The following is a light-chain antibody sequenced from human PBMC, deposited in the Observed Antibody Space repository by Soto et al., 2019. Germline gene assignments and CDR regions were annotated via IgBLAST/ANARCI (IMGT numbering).Light chain of an antibody. CDR3: QKYYSSPWT. V-gene: IGKV1-27*01. CDR2: DAS. J-gene: IGKJ1*01. Sequence: DIEMTQSPSSLSASVGDRATITCRASQGITNNLAWYQQKPGQDPKLLIYDASTMQTELPSRFSGSGSGTDFTLTISSLQAKDVASYYCQKYYSSPWTFGQGTKVEIK. CDR1: QGITNN.